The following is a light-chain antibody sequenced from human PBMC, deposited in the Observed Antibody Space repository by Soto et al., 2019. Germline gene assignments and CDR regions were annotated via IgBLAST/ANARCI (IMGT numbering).Light chain of an antibody. CDR3: AAWDDSLNVPVYV. CDR1: SSNIGSNT. Sequence: QSVLTQPPSESGTPGQRVTISCSGSSSNIGSNTVNWYQQLPGTAPKLLIYSNNQRPSGVPDQFSGSKSGTSASLAISGLQSEDEADFYCAAWDDSLNVPVYVFGTGTKVTVL. V-gene: IGLV1-44*01. CDR2: SNN. J-gene: IGLJ1*01.